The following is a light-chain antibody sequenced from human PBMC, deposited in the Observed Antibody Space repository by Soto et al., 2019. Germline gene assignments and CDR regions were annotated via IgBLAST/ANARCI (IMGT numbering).Light chain of an antibody. CDR1: QSVSSN. Sequence: EIVMTQSPATLSVSPGERATLSCRASQSVSSNLAWYQQKPGQAPRLLIYGASSRATGIPDRFSGSGSGTEFTLTINSLQSVDFAVYYCQQYNNWPRTFGQGTKVDI. CDR3: QQYNNWPRT. J-gene: IGKJ1*01. CDR2: GAS. V-gene: IGKV3D-15*01.